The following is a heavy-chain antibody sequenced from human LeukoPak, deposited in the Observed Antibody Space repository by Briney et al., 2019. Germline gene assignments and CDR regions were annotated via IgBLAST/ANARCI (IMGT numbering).Heavy chain of an antibody. CDR3: ARNSGDL. CDR1: GASITSCY. J-gene: IGHJ5*02. CDR2: IYSSGTT. V-gene: IGHV4-4*07. Sequence: PSETLSLTCTVFGASITSCYWSCIRQPAGKGLEWIGRIYSSGTTIYNPSLKSRVTVSVDTSKNQLSLQLTFVTAADTAVYYCARNSGDLWGQGTLVTVSS. D-gene: IGHD4-23*01.